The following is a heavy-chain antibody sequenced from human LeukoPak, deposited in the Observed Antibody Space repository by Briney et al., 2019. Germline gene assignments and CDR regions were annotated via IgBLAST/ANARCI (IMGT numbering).Heavy chain of an antibody. CDR1: GFTFSSYA. CDR2: ISYDGSNK. Sequence: GGSLRLSCAASGFTFSSYAMHWVRQAPGKGLEWVAVISYDGSNKYYADSVKGRFTISRDNSKNTLYLQMNSLRAEDTAVYYCARGGDPGSLFLDYWGQGTLVTVSS. D-gene: IGHD2-21*01. CDR3: ARGGDPGSLFLDY. J-gene: IGHJ4*02. V-gene: IGHV3-30*04.